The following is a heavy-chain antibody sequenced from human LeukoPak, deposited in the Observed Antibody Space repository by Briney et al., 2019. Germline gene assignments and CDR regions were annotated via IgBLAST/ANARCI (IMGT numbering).Heavy chain of an antibody. Sequence: GGSLRLSCAASGFTFSSYWMDWVRQAPGEGLVWVSRINTDGSSTTYADFVKGRFTVSRDNAKNTLYLQMNSLRAEDTAVYYCARGNHLDYWGQGTLVTVSS. CDR2: INTDGSST. D-gene: IGHD1-14*01. J-gene: IGHJ4*02. CDR3: ARGNHLDY. CDR1: GFTFSSYW. V-gene: IGHV3-74*03.